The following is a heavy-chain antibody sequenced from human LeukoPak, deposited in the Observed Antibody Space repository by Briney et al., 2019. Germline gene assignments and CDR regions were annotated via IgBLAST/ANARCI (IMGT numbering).Heavy chain of an antibody. Sequence: SQTLSLTCTVSGGSISSGNYYWTWIRQPAGKALEWIGRIYTSGSTNYNYSLKSRVTISADTSKNQFSLKLSSVTAADTAVYYCAGGYSSSWCDYWGQGTLVTVSS. CDR2: IYTSGST. V-gene: IGHV4-61*02. CDR1: GGSISSGNYY. J-gene: IGHJ4*02. CDR3: AGGYSSSWCDY. D-gene: IGHD6-13*01.